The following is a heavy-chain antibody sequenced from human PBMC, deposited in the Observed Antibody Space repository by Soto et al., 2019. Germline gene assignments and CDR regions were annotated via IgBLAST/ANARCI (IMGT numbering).Heavy chain of an antibody. D-gene: IGHD1-1*01. CDR1: GDSISTYY. J-gene: IGHJ4*02. CDR2: ICYSGGT. V-gene: IGHV4-59*01. CDR3: ARLQLGQKVIDY. Sequence: KPSETLSLTCTVSGDSISTYYWSWIRQPPGKGLQWIGYICYSGGTAYNPSLKSRVTISLDMSKKQISLKLSSVTTADTATYFWARLQLGQKVIDYWGQGTLVTVSS.